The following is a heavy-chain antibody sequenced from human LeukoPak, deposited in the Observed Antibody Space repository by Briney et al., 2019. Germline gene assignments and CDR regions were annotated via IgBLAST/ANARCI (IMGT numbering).Heavy chain of an antibody. CDR3: VKDRVYSYDYDYFDY. CDR1: GFTFSSYA. J-gene: IGHJ4*02. CDR2: ISSNGGST. Sequence: PGGSLRLSCSASGFTFSSYAMHWVRQAPGKGLEYVSAISSNGGSTYYADSAKGRFTISRDNSKNTLYLQMSSLRAEDTAVYYCVKDRVYSYDYDYFDYWGQGTLVTVSS. V-gene: IGHV3-64D*06. D-gene: IGHD5-18*01.